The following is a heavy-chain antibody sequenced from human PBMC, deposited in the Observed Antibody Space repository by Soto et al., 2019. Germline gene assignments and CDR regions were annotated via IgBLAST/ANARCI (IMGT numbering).Heavy chain of an antibody. CDR3: ASPHSSGWYGVAY. J-gene: IGHJ4*02. V-gene: IGHV3-21*01. Sequence: PGGSLRLSCAASGFTFTRYSMNWVRQAPGKGLEWVSSISSTTNYIYYADSVKGRFTISRDNAKNSLYLQMNSLRAEDTAVYYCASPHSSGWYGVAYWGQGTLVTVSS. CDR1: GFTFTRYS. D-gene: IGHD6-19*01. CDR2: ISSTTNYI.